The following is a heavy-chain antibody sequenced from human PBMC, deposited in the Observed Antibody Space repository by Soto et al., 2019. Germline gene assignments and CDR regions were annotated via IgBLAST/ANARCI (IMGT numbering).Heavy chain of an antibody. V-gene: IGHV5-10-1*01. J-gene: IGHJ5*02. CDR1: GFSFTNYW. D-gene: IGHD6-13*01. CDR3: ARIESIARNWFDP. CDR2: IDPVDSYA. Sequence: PGESVKISCKGSGFSFTNYWISWVRQMPGKGLEWMGNIDPVDSYANYSPSFQGHVTFSVDTSISTAYLQWSSLKASDTAMYFCARIESIARNWFDPWGQGTLVTAPQ.